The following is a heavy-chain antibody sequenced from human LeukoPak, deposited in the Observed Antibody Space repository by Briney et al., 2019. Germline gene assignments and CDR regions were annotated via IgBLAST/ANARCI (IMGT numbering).Heavy chain of an antibody. CDR1: EFTLSSYD. J-gene: IGHJ6*03. CDR2: IKQDGSEK. CDR3: ASHLPYYYYMDV. Sequence: GGSLRLSCAASEFTLSSYDMHWVRQAPGKGLEWVANIKQDGSEKYYVDSVKGRFTISRDNAKNSLYLQMNSLRAEDTAVYYCASHLPYYYYMDVWGKGTTVTVSS. V-gene: IGHV3-7*01.